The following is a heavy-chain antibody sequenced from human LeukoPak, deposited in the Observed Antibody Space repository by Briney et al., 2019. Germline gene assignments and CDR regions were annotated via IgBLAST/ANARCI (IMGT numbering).Heavy chain of an antibody. CDR3: ARGRGLVQLWLRWVAPFDY. D-gene: IGHD5-18*01. CDR1: GGSFSGYY. CDR2: INHSGST. V-gene: IGHV4-34*01. Sequence: SETLSLTCAVYGGSFSGYYWSWIRQPPGKGLEWIGEINHSGSTNYNPTLKSRVTISVDTSKNQFSLKLSSVTAADTAVYYCARGRGLVQLWLRWVAPFDYWGQGTLVTVSS. J-gene: IGHJ4*02.